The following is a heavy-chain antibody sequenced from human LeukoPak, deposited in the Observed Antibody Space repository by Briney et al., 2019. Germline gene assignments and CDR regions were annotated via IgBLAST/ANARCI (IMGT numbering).Heavy chain of an antibody. V-gene: IGHV3-21*01. D-gene: IGHD5-12*01. J-gene: IGHJ4*02. CDR3: ARAGLYSGSGLDY. Sequence: GGSLRLSCAVSGFTFSSYNMNWVRQAPGKGLEWVSAISSGSGYMYYADSVKGRFTISRDNAKNSLYLEMNSLRAEDTSVYYCARAGLYSGSGLDYWDQGILVTVSS. CDR2: ISSGSGYM. CDR1: GFTFSSYN.